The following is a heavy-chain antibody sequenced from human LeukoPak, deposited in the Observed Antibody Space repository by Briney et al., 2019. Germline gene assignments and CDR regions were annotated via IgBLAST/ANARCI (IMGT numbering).Heavy chain of an antibody. Sequence: PSQTLSLTCTVSGGSISSGSYYWSWIRQPAGKGLEWIGRIYTSGSTNYNPSLKSRVTISVDTSKNQFSLKLSSVTAADTAVYYCARNIIAAAGTADYWGQGTLVTVSS. J-gene: IGHJ4*02. CDR2: IYTSGST. V-gene: IGHV4-61*02. CDR3: ARNIIAAAGTADY. CDR1: GGSISSGSYY. D-gene: IGHD6-13*01.